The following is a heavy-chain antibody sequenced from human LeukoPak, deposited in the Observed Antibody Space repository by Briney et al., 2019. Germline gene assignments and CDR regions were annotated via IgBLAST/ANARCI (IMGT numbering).Heavy chain of an antibody. CDR3: ARGNEIKGYDYVWGSYRYTVIEDFDY. CDR1: GFTFSPYS. CDR2: IGGSSKSK. Sequence: PGGSLRLSCVASGFTFSPYSMNWVRQAPGKGLEWVSSIGGSSKSKYYADSVKGRFTISRDNAENSLYLQMNSLRAEDTAVYYCARGNEIKGYDYVWGSYRYTVIEDFDYWGQGTLVTVSS. J-gene: IGHJ4*02. V-gene: IGHV3-21*01. D-gene: IGHD3-16*02.